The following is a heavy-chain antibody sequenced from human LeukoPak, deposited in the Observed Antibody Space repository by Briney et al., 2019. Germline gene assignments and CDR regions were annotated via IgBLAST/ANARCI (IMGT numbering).Heavy chain of an antibody. Sequence: GGSLRLSCAASGFTFSSYEMNWVRQAPGKGLEWASYISSSGSTIYYADSVKGRFTISRDNAKNSLYLQMNSLRAEDTAVYYCARTIAAAGDYWGQGTLVTVSS. CDR3: ARTIAAAGDY. V-gene: IGHV3-48*03. D-gene: IGHD6-13*01. CDR1: GFTFSSYE. J-gene: IGHJ4*02. CDR2: ISSSGSTI.